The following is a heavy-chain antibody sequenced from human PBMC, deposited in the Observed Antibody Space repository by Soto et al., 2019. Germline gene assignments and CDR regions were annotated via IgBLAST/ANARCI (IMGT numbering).Heavy chain of an antibody. D-gene: IGHD3-10*01. CDR3: ARQQVLLWFGELFLNWFDP. CDR2: IYYSGST. CDR1: GGSISSSSYY. J-gene: IGHJ5*02. V-gene: IGHV4-39*01. Sequence: SETLSLTCTVSGGSISSSSYYWGWIRQPPGKGLEWIGSIYYSGSTYYNPSLKSRVTISVDTSKNQFSLKLSSVTAADTAVYYCARQQVLLWFGELFLNWFDPWGQGTLVTVS.